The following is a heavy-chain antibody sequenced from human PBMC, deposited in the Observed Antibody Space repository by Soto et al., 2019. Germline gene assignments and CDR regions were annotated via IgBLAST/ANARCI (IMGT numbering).Heavy chain of an antibody. CDR2: IGGTSGGT. V-gene: IGHV3-23*01. CDR1: GFTFDTYD. CDR3: AKDRSNILWLAFDY. D-gene: IGHD6-19*01. Sequence: GGSLRLSCAASGFTFDTYDMSWVRQAPGKGLEWVSIIGGTSGGTYYADTVKGRFTISRDNSKNTLYLQMNSLRAEYTAVYYCAKDRSNILWLAFDYLGQGALVTGS. J-gene: IGHJ4*02.